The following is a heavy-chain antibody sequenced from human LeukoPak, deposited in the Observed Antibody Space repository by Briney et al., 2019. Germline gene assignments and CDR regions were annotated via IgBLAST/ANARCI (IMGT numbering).Heavy chain of an antibody. CDR1: GIPFEDAW. CDR2: ITKDGTT. Sequence: TPGESLSLSCVLSGIPFEDAWMSWVRRAPGKGLEWVGRITKDGTTDYATPVKGRFTISRDNSKTTFYLQMNSLGTDDTSIYYCTWMSTVLTVDYWGQGTLVTVSS. V-gene: IGHV3-15*01. CDR3: TWMSTVLTVDY. D-gene: IGHD4/OR15-4a*01. J-gene: IGHJ4*02.